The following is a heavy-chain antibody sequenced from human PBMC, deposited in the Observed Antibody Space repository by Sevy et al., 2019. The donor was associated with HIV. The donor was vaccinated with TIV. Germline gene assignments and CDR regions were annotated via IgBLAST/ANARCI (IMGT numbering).Heavy chain of an antibody. Sequence: GGSLRLSCAASGFTFSSYAMHWVRQAPGKGLEWVAVISYDGSNKYYADPVKGRFTISRDNSKNTLYLQMNSLRAEDTAVYYCARDSGNSGDAFDIWGQGTMVTVSS. CDR2: ISYDGSNK. V-gene: IGHV3-30-3*01. D-gene: IGHD2-15*01. J-gene: IGHJ3*02. CDR1: GFTFSSYA. CDR3: ARDSGNSGDAFDI.